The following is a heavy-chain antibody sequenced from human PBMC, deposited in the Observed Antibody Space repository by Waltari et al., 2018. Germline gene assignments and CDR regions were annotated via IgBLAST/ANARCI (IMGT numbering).Heavy chain of an antibody. D-gene: IGHD3-16*01. CDR3: ARERGSGPNAERDAFNI. CDR2: IYYIGSS. Sequence: QVQLQESGPGLVKPSQTLSLTCTVSGDSISTGDYYWSWIRQSPGKGLEWLGSIYYIGSSYNNPSLKSRLTISVDTSMNQISLRLTSVTAADTAVYYCARERGSGPNAERDAFNIWGRGTVVTVSS. CDR1: GDSISTGDYY. J-gene: IGHJ3*02. V-gene: IGHV4-30-4*08.